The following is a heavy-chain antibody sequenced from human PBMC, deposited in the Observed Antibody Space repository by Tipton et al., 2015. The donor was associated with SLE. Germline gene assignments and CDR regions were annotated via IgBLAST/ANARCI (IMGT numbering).Heavy chain of an antibody. J-gene: IGHJ6*02. V-gene: IGHV4-31*03. D-gene: IGHD3-10*01. CDR1: VGAISSGGYY. CDR3: GRSGQVGMDV. Sequence: LRLSCTVSVGAISSGGYYWGWISPHPGKGLEWIGYIFYNGRTSYNPSLKSRVTISVDTSRNQFSLKLSSVTAADTAVYDCGRSGQVGMDVWGQGPTATVSS. CDR2: IFYNGRT.